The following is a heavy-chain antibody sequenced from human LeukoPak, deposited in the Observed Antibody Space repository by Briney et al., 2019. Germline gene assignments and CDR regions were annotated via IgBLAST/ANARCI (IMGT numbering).Heavy chain of an antibody. D-gene: IGHD3-22*01. CDR2: ISAYNGNT. V-gene: IGHV1-18*01. Sequence: GSVKVSCKASVYTFTSYGISWVRQAPGQGLEWMGWISAYNGNTNYAQKLQGRVTMTTDTSTSTAYMELRSLRSDDTAVYYCARCDYDSSGYSWPFDYWGQGTLVTVSS. CDR3: ARCDYDSSGYSWPFDY. J-gene: IGHJ4*02. CDR1: VYTFTSYG.